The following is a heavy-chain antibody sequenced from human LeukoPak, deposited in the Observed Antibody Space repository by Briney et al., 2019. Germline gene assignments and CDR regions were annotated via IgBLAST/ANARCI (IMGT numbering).Heavy chain of an antibody. CDR2: ISGSGGST. CDR3: AKDLAVFDILTGYRSGGAFDI. D-gene: IGHD3-9*01. J-gene: IGHJ3*02. V-gene: IGHV3-23*01. CDR1: GFTFSSYA. Sequence: TGGSLRLSCAASGFTFSSYAMSWVRQAPGKGLEWVSDISGSGGSTYYADSVKGRFTISRDNSKNTLYLQMNSLRAEDTAVYYCAKDLAVFDILTGYRSGGAFDIWGQGTMVTVSS.